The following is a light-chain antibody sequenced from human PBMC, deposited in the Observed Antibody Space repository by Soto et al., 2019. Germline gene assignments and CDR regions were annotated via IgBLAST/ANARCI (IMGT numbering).Light chain of an antibody. Sequence: DIQLTQYPSFLSASVGDRVTITCRASQGISSYLAWYQQQPGKAPKLLIYSASTLQSGVPSRFSGSGSGTEFTLTISSLQPEDFATDYCQQLNSYPLTFGQGNKVEI. J-gene: IGKJ1*01. CDR3: QQLNSYPLT. V-gene: IGKV1-9*01. CDR2: SAS. CDR1: QGISSY.